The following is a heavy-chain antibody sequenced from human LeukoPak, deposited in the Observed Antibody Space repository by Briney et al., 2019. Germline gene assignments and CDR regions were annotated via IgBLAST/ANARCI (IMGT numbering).Heavy chain of an antibody. Sequence: ASVKVSCKASGYIFNKYGVSWVRQAPGQGLEWLAWISCYNGDTNYAQKFQGRVTVTTDTSTSTVFMELRNLNTDDTAVYYCARLGVASRGYSFGPDSWGQGTLVTVSS. V-gene: IGHV1-18*01. D-gene: IGHD5-18*01. CDR1: GYIFNKYG. CDR2: ISCYNGDT. CDR3: ARLGVASRGYSFGPDS. J-gene: IGHJ4*02.